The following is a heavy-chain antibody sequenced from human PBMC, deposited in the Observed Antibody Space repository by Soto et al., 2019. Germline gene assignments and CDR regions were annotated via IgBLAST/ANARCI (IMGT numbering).Heavy chain of an antibody. CDR3: ALHYDFWSGYMGAFDY. CDR1: GFTFSSYA. D-gene: IGHD3-3*01. V-gene: IGHV3-23*01. J-gene: IGHJ4*02. CDR2: ISGSGGST. Sequence: PGGSLRRACAASGFTFSSYAMSWVRQAPGKGLEWVSAISGSGGSTYYADSVKGRFTISRDNSKNTLYLQMNSLRAEDTAVYYCALHYDFWSGYMGAFDYWGQGTLVTVSS.